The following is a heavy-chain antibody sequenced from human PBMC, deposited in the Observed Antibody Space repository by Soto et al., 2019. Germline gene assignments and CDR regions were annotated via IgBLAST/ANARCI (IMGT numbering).Heavy chain of an antibody. V-gene: IGHV3-48*01. J-gene: IGHJ6*02. CDR1: GFTFSSYA. CDR3: ARNLGDSPSYYYYGMDV. D-gene: IGHD1-26*01. Sequence: GGSLRLSCAASGFTFSSYAMTWVRQAPGKGLEWVSYISSSSSTIYYADSVKGRFTISRDNAKNSLYLQMNSLRAEDTAVYYSARNLGDSPSYYYYGMDVWGQGTAVTVSS. CDR2: ISSSSSTI.